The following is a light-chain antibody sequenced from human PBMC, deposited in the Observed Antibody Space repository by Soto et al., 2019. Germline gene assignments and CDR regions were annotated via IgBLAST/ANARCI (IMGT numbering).Light chain of an antibody. Sequence: QSALTQPRSVSGSPGQSVTISCTGTSSDVGGYNYVSWYQQHPGKAPKFMIYDVSKRPSGVPDRFSGSKSGNTASLTISGLQAEDEAVYYCCSYSGSSYTLVFGGGTQLTVL. CDR1: SSDVGGYNY. CDR3: CSYSGSSYTLV. V-gene: IGLV2-11*01. CDR2: DVS. J-gene: IGLJ2*01.